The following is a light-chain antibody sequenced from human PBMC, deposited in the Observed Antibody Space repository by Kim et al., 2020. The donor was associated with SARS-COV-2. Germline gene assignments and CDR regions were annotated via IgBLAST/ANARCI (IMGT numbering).Light chain of an antibody. CDR3: NSRDSSGNTVV. CDR1: SLRSYY. CDR2: GKN. Sequence: SSELTQDPAVSVALGQTVGITCQGDSLRSYYASWYQQKPGQAPVLVIYGKNNRPSGIPDRFSGSSSGNTASLTITGAQAEDEADYYCNSRDSSGNTVVFGGGTQLTVL. V-gene: IGLV3-19*01. J-gene: IGLJ2*01.